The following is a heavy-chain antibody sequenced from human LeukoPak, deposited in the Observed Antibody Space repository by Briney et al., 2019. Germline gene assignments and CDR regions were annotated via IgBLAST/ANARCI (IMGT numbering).Heavy chain of an antibody. V-gene: IGHV4-34*01. CDR1: RGSFSGYY. D-gene: IGHD1-1*01. Sequence: NPSETLSLTCAVYRGSFSGYYWSWIRQPPGKGLEWIGEINHSGSTNYNPSLKSRVTISVDTSKNQFSLKLSSVTAADTAVYYCARGQLDIYYYGMDVWGQGTTVTVSS. J-gene: IGHJ6*02. CDR3: ARGQLDIYYYGMDV. CDR2: INHSGST.